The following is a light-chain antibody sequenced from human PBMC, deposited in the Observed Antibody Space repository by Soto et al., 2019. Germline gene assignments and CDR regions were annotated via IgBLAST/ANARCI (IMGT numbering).Light chain of an antibody. V-gene: IGKV3-11*01. CDR3: QQRSKWPMYT. Sequence: EIVLTQSPATLSLSPGERATLSCRASQSVSSYLAWYQQKPGQAPRLLIYDASNRATGIPARFSGSGSGTDFTLTISRLEPEDFAVYYCQQRSKWPMYTFGQGTKLEIK. J-gene: IGKJ2*01. CDR1: QSVSSY. CDR2: DAS.